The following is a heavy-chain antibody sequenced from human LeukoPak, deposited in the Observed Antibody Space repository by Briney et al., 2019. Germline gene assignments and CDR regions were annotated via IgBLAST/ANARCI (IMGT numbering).Heavy chain of an antibody. D-gene: IGHD3-10*01. CDR2: IRSKANSYAT. CDR3: TTDRDSLVWFGAGGH. V-gene: IGHV3-73*01. Sequence: GGPLRLSCAASGFTFSGSAMHWVRQASGKGLEWVGRIRSKANSYATAYAASVKGRFTISRDDSKNTAYLQMNSLKTEDTAVYYCTTDRDSLVWFGAGGHWGQGTLVTVSS. J-gene: IGHJ1*01. CDR1: GFTFSGSA.